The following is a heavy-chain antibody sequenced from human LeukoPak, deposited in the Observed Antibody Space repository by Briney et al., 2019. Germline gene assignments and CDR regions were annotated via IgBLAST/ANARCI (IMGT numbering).Heavy chain of an antibody. V-gene: IGHV3-7*01. J-gene: IGHJ4*02. CDR2: IKQDGSEK. CDR3: ATKAAGSGYSY. CDR1: GFTFSIYW. Sequence: PGGPLRLSCAASGFTFSIYWMSWVRQAPGKGLEWVANIKQDGSEKYYVDSVKGRFTISRDNAKNSLHLQLNSLRAEDTAVYYCATKAAGSGYSYWGQGTLVTVSS. D-gene: IGHD3-22*01.